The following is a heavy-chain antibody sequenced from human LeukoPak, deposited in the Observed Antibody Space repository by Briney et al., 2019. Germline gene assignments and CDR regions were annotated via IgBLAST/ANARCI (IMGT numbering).Heavy chain of an antibody. Sequence: AGGSLRLSCEPSGFPFSSDWMRWVRQTPRERLGWGSRISVDGAIKTYADFVRGRFIVSRDNTKNILYLQMNSLKVEDTATYFCSRSQFDYWGQGVLVTVSS. J-gene: IGHJ4*02. CDR2: ISVDGAIK. CDR3: SRSQFDY. V-gene: IGHV3-74*03. CDR1: GFPFSSDW.